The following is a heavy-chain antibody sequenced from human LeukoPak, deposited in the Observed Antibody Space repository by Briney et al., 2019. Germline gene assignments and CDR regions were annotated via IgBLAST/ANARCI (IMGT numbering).Heavy chain of an antibody. CDR2: INPNSGGT. CDR3: ATRSSGTNYYYYYGMDV. CDR1: GYTFTDYY. Sequence: ASVKVSCKASGYTFTDYYIYWVRQAPGQGLEWMGWINPNSGGTNYPQRFQGRVTMTRDTSITTAYMELSSLTADDTAVYYCATRSSGTNYYYYYGMDVWGQGTTVTVSS. D-gene: IGHD6-19*01. V-gene: IGHV1-2*02. J-gene: IGHJ6*02.